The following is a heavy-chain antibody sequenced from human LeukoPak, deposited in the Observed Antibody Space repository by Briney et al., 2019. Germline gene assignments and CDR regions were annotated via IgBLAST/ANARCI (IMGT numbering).Heavy chain of an antibody. CDR1: GYTFTGYF. V-gene: IGHV1-2*06. D-gene: IGHD3/OR15-3a*01. CDR3: AKDYRIWTGQANWFDP. Sequence: ASVKVSCKASGYTFTGYFMHWVRQAPGQGLERVGRINPDSGGTNYAQKFQGRVSMTRDTSINTAYMELSRLTSDDTAIYYCAKDYRIWTGQANWFDPWGQGTLVTVSS. J-gene: IGHJ5*02. CDR2: INPDSGGT.